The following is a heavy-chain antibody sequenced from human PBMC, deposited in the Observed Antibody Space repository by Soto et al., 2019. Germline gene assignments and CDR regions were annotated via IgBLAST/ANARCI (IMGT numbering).Heavy chain of an antibody. V-gene: IGHV4-61*01. CDR1: GGSISSNSYY. J-gene: IGHJ6*02. CDR2: IYYSGST. D-gene: IGHD3-10*01. CDR3: ARDRGYPETYGMDV. Sequence: SETLSLTCTVSGGSISSNSYYWSWIRQPPGKGLEWIGYIYYSGSTNYNPSLKSRVTISVDTSKNQFSLKLSSVTAADTAVYYCARDRGYPETYGMDVWGQGTTVTVSS.